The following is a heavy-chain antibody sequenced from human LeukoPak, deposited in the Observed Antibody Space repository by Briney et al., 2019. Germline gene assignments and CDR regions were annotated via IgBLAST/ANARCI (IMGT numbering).Heavy chain of an antibody. CDR3: AKSDYYDSSGPSNDY. V-gene: IGHV3-23*01. D-gene: IGHD3-22*01. CDR2: ISESGTST. Sequence: GGSLRLSCAASGFTFSSYGMSWVRQAPGKGLEWVSGISESGTSTNYADSVKGRFTISRDNSKNTLYLQMNSLRAEDTAVYYCAKSDYYDSSGPSNDYWGQGTLVTVSS. J-gene: IGHJ4*02. CDR1: GFTFSSYG.